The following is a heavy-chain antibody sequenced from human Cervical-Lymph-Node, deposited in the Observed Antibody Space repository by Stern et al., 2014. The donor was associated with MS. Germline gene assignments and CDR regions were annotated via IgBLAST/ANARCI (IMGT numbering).Heavy chain of an antibody. CDR2: INYSGTT. CDR3: TRLGLNSAYYYSDY. CDR1: GASIGNYF. Sequence: QVQLQQSGPGLVKPSETLSLTCTVSGASIGNYFWSWIRQTPGKGLEWIAYINYSGTTNYNPPLKGRITISVDTSKKHFSLNLSSVTAADTAVYYCTRLGLNSAYYYSDYWGQGTLVTVSS. D-gene: IGHD3-22*01. V-gene: IGHV4-59*08. J-gene: IGHJ4*02.